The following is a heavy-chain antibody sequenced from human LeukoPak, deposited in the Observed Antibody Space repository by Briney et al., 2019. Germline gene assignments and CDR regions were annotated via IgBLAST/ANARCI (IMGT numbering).Heavy chain of an antibody. V-gene: IGHV3-23*01. Sequence: PGGSLRLSCAASRFTFSSYAMSWVRQAPGKGLEWVSAVSGSGGSTNYADSVKGRFTISRDNSKNTVYLQMNSLRAEDTAVYYCAKDYSNGDYVDYWGQGTLVTVSS. CDR3: AKDYSNGDYVDY. J-gene: IGHJ4*02. D-gene: IGHD1-1*01. CDR2: VSGSGGST. CDR1: RFTFSSYA.